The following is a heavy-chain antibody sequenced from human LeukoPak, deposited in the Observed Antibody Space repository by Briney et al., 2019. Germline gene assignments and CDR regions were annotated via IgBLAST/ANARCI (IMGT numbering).Heavy chain of an antibody. CDR2: IKLDGSEK. D-gene: IGHD3-10*01. J-gene: IGHJ4*02. V-gene: IGHV3-7*01. CDR3: ARDRDYYGSGNIFDY. CDR1: GFTFSSYW. Sequence: GGSLRLSCAASGFTFSSYWMSWVRQAPGKGLEWVANIKLDGSEKYYVDSVKGRFTISRDNAKKSLYLQMNSLRDEDTAVYYCARDRDYYGSGNIFDYWGQGTLVTVSS.